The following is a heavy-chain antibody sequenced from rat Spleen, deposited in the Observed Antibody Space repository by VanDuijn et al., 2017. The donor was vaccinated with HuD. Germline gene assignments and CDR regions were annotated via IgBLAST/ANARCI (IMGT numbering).Heavy chain of an antibody. J-gene: IGHJ2*01. CDR1: GFSLTSNG. CDR3: VRERVPGFAFYFDY. Sequence: QVQLKESGPGLVQPSQTLSLTCTVSGFSLTSNGVRWLRHPPGQGLEWIAAISTGGNTYYNSGLKSRLGISRDTSKSQVFLKMNSLQTEDTAIYFCVRERVPGFAFYFDYWGQGVMVTVSS. D-gene: IGHD1-4*01. V-gene: IGHV2S12*01. CDR2: ISTGGNT.